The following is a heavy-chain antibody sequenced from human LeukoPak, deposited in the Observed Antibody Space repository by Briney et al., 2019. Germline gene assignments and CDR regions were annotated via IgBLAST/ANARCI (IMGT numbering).Heavy chain of an antibody. D-gene: IGHD1-26*01. CDR2: ISAYNGNT. CDR1: GYTFTSYG. J-gene: IGHJ4*02. Sequence: ASVKVSCKASGYTFTSYGVSWARQAPGQGLEWMGWISAYNGNTNYAQKLQGRVTMTTDTSTSTAYMELRSLRSDDTAVYYCARDRGGVGANLRVRPFDYWGQGTLVTVSS. V-gene: IGHV1-18*01. CDR3: ARDRGGVGANLRVRPFDY.